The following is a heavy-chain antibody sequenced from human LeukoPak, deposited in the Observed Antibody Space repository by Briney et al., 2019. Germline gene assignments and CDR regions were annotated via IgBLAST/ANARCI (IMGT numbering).Heavy chain of an antibody. J-gene: IGHJ3*02. CDR3: ASLFVAAADLDAFDI. CDR2: INPNSGGT. Sequence: ASVKVSCKASGYTFTGYYMHGVRQAPGQGLEWMGWINPNSGGTNYAQKFQGRVTMTRDTSISTAYMELSRLRSDDTAVYYCASLFVAAADLDAFDIWGQGTMVTVSS. CDR1: GYTFTGYY. D-gene: IGHD6-13*01. V-gene: IGHV1-2*02.